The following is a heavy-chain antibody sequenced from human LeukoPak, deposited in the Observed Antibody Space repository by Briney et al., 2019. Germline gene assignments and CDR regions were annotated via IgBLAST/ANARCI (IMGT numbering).Heavy chain of an antibody. Sequence: GESLKISCKGSGYSFTSYWIGWVRQMPGKGLEWMGNIYPGDSDTRYSPSFQGQVTVSADKSISTAYLQWSSLKASDTAMYYCARLGDSGSFYNAFDIWAQGTMVTVSS. V-gene: IGHV5-51*01. CDR1: GYSFTSYW. D-gene: IGHD3-10*01. CDR3: ARLGDSGSFYNAFDI. J-gene: IGHJ3*02. CDR2: IYPGDSDT.